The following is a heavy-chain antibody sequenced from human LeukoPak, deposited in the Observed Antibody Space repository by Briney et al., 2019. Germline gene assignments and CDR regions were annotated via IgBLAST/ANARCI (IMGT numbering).Heavy chain of an antibody. J-gene: IGHJ5*02. Sequence: GASVKVSCKASGYTFTSYGISWVRQAPGQGLEWMGWISAYNGNTNYAQKLQGRVTMTTDTSTSTAHMELRSLRSDDTAVYYCARRNSPPYNWFDPWGQGTLVTVSS. D-gene: IGHD4-23*01. CDR3: ARRNSPPYNWFDP. CDR1: GYTFTSYG. V-gene: IGHV1-18*01. CDR2: ISAYNGNT.